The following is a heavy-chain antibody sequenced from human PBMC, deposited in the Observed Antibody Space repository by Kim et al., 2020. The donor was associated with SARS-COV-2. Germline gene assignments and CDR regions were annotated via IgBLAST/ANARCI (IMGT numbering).Heavy chain of an antibody. Sequence: ASVKVSCKASGYTFTNYAIHWVRQAPGQRLEWMGWLNTGNGNTRYSQNFQGRVTITRDTSASTAYLELSSLRSEDTTIYYCASYYYGSGNYYNLPFDYWGQGTLVTVSS. V-gene: IGHV1-3*04. D-gene: IGHD3-10*01. CDR1: GYTFTNYA. J-gene: IGHJ4*02. CDR2: LNTGNGNT. CDR3: ASYYYGSGNYYNLPFDY.